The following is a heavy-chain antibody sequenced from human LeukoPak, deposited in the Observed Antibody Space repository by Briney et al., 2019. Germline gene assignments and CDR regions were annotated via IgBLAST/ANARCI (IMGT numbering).Heavy chain of an antibody. CDR2: ISYDGSNK. CDR3: ASLLMVYALPFDY. Sequence: GGSLRLSCEASGFTFTKFWMSWVRQAPGKGLEWVAVISYDGSNKYYADSVKGRFTISRDNSKNTLYLQMNSLRAEDTAVYYCASLLMVYALPFDYWGQGTLVTVSS. CDR1: GFTFTKFW. V-gene: IGHV3-30*03. D-gene: IGHD2-8*01. J-gene: IGHJ4*02.